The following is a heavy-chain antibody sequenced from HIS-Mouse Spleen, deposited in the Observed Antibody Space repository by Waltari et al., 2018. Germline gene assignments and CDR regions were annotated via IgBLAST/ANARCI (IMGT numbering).Heavy chain of an antibody. V-gene: IGHV4-39*07. J-gene: IGHJ2*01. D-gene: IGHD6-13*01. CDR3: AREIPYSSSWYDWYFDL. CDR1: GGSISSSSYY. CDR2: IYYIGSP. Sequence: QLQLQESGPGLVKPSETLSLTCTVSGGSISSSSYYWGWIRQPPGKGLEWIGSIYYIGSPSYNPSLKSRVTISVDTSKNQCSLKLSSVTAADTAVYYCAREIPYSSSWYDWYFDLWGRGTLVTVSS.